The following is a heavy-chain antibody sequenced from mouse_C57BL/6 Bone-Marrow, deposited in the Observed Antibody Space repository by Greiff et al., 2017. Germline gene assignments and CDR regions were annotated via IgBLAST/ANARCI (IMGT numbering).Heavy chain of an antibody. D-gene: IGHD1-1*01. CDR1: GFNIKDYY. J-gene: IGHJ4*01. V-gene: IGHV14-1*01. CDR3: TTGDYYGSSKYYYAMDY. Sequence: VQLQQSGAELVRPGASVKLSCTASGFNIKDYYMHWVKQRPEQGLEWIGRIDPEDGDTEYAPKFQGQATMTADTSSNTAYLQHSSLTSEDTAVYYCTTGDYYGSSKYYYAMDYWGQGTAVTVSS. CDR2: IDPEDGDT.